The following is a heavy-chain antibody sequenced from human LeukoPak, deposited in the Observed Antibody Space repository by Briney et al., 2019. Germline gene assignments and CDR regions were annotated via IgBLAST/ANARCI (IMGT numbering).Heavy chain of an antibody. D-gene: IGHD6-19*01. V-gene: IGHV4-34*01. Sequence: SETLSLTCAVYGGSFSGYYWSWIRQPPGKGLEWIGEINHSGSTNYNPSLKSRVTISVDTSKNQFSLKLSSVTAADTAVYYCASLGLIAVAGTDAFDIWGQGTMVTVSS. J-gene: IGHJ3*02. CDR2: INHSGST. CDR3: ASLGLIAVAGTDAFDI. CDR1: GGSFSGYY.